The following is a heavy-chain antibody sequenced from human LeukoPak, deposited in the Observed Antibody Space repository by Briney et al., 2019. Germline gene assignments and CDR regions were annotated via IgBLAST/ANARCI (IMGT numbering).Heavy chain of an antibody. Sequence: ASVKVSCKASGYTFTGYYMHWVRQAPGQGLEWMGWINPNSGGTNYAQKFQGRVTMTRDTSISTAYMELSRLRSDDTAVYYCAKASGDGYNYNWFDTWGQGTLVTVSS. CDR2: INPNSGGT. CDR3: AKASGDGYNYNWFDT. D-gene: IGHD5-24*01. J-gene: IGHJ5*02. CDR1: GYTFTGYY. V-gene: IGHV1-2*02.